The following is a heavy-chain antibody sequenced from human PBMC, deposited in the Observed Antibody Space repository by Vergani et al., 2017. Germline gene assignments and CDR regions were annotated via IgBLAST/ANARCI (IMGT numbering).Heavy chain of an antibody. CDR1: GFTFSPYA. Sequence: EVQLLESGGGLVQPGGSLRLSCAASGFTFSPYAMIWARQAPGKGLEWVSTISSDGVSTYYADSVKGRFTISRDNSKNTLSLQMNSLTAEDTAIYYCAGTQGTSAYYYGWFDYWGQGILVTVSS. V-gene: IGHV3-23*01. CDR3: AGTQGTSAYYYGWFDY. J-gene: IGHJ4*02. CDR2: ISSDGVST. D-gene: IGHD3-22*01.